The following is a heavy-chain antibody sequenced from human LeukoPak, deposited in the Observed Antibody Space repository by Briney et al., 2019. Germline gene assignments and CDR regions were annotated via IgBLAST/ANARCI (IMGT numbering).Heavy chain of an antibody. V-gene: IGHV3-23*01. CDR1: GFPFNMFA. Sequence: TGGPLRLSCTGSGFPFNMFAMNWVRQAPGQGLEWVSGLSRGGETTNYADSVKGRYTVSRDTSKNMVFLQMNDLRPEDTAVYYCAKEQRIRHCSEGVCMEGYYFDYWGQGSLVTVSS. CDR3: AKEQRIRHCSEGVCMEGYYFDY. CDR2: LSRGGETT. D-gene: IGHD2-8*01. J-gene: IGHJ4*02.